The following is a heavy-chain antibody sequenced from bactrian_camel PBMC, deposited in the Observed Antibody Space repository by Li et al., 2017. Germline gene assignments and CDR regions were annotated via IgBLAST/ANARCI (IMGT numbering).Heavy chain of an antibody. Sequence: HVQLVESGGGSVQAGGSLRLSCAASGSIQRTNCMGWFRQAPGKERDWVATDNGVGTTYYADSVKGRFTITQDNVKNTVYLQMNSLTPEDTAMYSCVADLPCGPGVFGPTGYRYVYLGQGTQVTVS. CDR1: GSIQRTNC. D-gene: IGHD3*01. CDR3: VADLPCGPGVFGPTGYRYVY. J-gene: IGHJ4*01. V-gene: IGHV3S53*01. CDR2: DNGVGTT.